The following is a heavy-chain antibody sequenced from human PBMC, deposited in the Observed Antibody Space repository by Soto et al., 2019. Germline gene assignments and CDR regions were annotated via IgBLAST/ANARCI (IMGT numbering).Heavy chain of an antibody. CDR3: AKGRDPSYTSGMDV. D-gene: IGHD4-4*01. CDR2: ISYDGSNK. Sequence: QVQLVESGGGVVQPGRSLRLSCAASGFTFSSYGMHWVRQAPGKGLEWVAVISYDGSNKYYADSVKGRFTISRDNSKNTLYLQMNSLRAEDTAVYYCAKGRDPSYTSGMDVWGPGTTVTVSS. V-gene: IGHV3-30*18. J-gene: IGHJ6*02. CDR1: GFTFSSYG.